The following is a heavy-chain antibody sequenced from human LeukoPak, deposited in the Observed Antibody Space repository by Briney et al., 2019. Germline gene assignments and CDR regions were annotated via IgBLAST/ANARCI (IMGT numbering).Heavy chain of an antibody. CDR2: INPNSGGT. CDR1: GYTFTGYY. V-gene: IGHV1-2*06. Sequence: ASVKVSCKASGYTFTGYYMHWVRQAPGQGLEWMGRINPNSGGTNYAQKFQGRVTMTRDTSISTAYMELGRLRSDDTAVYYCARVGPGGATISPYHFDYWGQGTLVTVSS. J-gene: IGHJ4*02. D-gene: IGHD5-12*01. CDR3: ARVGPGGATISPYHFDY.